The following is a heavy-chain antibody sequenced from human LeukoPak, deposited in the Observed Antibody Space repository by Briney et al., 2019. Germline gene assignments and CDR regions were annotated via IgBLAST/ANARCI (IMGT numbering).Heavy chain of an antibody. CDR3: ARDFKSGYVDS. J-gene: IGHJ4*02. CDR2: VFDDGSRE. V-gene: IGHV3-33*01. CDR1: GFTFSNYG. Sequence: PGGSLKLSCAASGFTFSNYGMHWVRQAPGKGLEWVAVVFDDGSREDFADSVKGRFTISRDSSKNTVLLQMNSLRAEDTAVYYCARDFKSGYVDSWGQGTLVTVSS. D-gene: IGHD3-3*01.